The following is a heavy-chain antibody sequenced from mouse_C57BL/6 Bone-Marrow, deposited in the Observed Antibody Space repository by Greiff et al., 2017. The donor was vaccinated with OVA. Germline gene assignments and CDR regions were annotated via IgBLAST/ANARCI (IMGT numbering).Heavy chain of an antibody. CDR1: GYTFTSYG. J-gene: IGHJ1*03. V-gene: IGHV1-81*01. Sequence: QVHVKQSGAELARPGASVKLSCKASGYTFTSYGISWVKQRTGQGLEWIGEIYPRSGNTYYNEKFKGKATLTADKSSSTAYMELRSLTSEDSAVYFCARRPPHWYFDVWGTGTTVTVSS. D-gene: IGHD6-1*01. CDR2: IYPRSGNT. CDR3: ARRPPHWYFDV.